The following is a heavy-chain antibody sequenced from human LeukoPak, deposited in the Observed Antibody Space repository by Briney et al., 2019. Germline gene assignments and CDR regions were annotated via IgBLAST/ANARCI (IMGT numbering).Heavy chain of an antibody. V-gene: IGHV4-59*01. CDR3: ARAAVYYYYMDV. J-gene: IGHJ6*03. CDR1: GGSISSYY. CDR2: IYYSGST. Sequence: SETLSLTCTVSGGSISSYYWSWIRQPPGKGLEWIGYIYYSGSTNYNPSLKSRVIISVDTSKNQFSLKLSSVTAADTAVYYCARAAVYYYYMDVWGKGTTVTISS.